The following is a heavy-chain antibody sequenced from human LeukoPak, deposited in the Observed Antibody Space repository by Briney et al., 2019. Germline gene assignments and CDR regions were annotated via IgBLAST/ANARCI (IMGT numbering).Heavy chain of an antibody. CDR1: GFTFNNYN. CDR3: ARGHTYYYDSSVVMGEIWFDP. CDR2: ISSSRSYI. J-gene: IGHJ5*02. V-gene: IGHV3-21*01. Sequence: GGSLRLSCAASGFTFNNYNMNWVRQAPGKGLEWVSFISSSRSYIYYADSVKGRFTISRDNAKNSLYLQMNSLRAEDTAVYYCARGHTYYYDSSVVMGEIWFDPWGQGTLVTVSS. D-gene: IGHD3-22*01.